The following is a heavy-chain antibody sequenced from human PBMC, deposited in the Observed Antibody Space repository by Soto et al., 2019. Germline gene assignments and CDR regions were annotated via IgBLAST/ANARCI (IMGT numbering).Heavy chain of an antibody. CDR1: GGSISSYY. V-gene: IGHV4-59*01. D-gene: IGHD6-13*01. Sequence: LSLTCTVSGGSISSYYWSWIRQPPGKGLEWIGYIYYSGSTNYNPSLKSRVTISVDTSKNQFSLKLSSVTAADTAVYYCATTIAAAPPWFDPWGQGTLVTVSS. CDR3: ATTIAAAPPWFDP. J-gene: IGHJ5*02. CDR2: IYYSGST.